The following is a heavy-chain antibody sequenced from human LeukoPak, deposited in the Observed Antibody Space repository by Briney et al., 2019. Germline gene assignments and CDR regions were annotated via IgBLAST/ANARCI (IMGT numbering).Heavy chain of an antibody. D-gene: IGHD2-2*01. V-gene: IGHV4-39*07. CDR3: ARLPSPLIVVPPAMSSSTQTVWFGP. J-gene: IGHJ5*02. CDR1: GGSISSNNYY. CDR2: INQAGST. Sequence: PSETLSLTCTVSGGSISSNNYYWGWIRQPPGKGLEWIGEINQAGSTHYNPSLKRRVTISVDTSQNQFSLTLNSVTAADTAVYYCARLPSPLIVVPPAMSSSTQTVWFGPWGQGTLVTVSS.